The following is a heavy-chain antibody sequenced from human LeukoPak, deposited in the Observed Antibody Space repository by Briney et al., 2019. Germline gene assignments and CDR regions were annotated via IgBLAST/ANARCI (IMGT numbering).Heavy chain of an antibody. Sequence: PSETLSLTCSVSGGSISTSSYYWGWIRQPPGKGLEWIGAIYYSGNDFYNPSLESRVTISVDTSKNQFSLKLSSVTAADTAVYYCARGGPLYSPWGQGTLVTVSS. CDR1: GGSISTSSYY. J-gene: IGHJ5*02. D-gene: IGHD2-8*01. CDR2: IYYSGND. V-gene: IGHV4-39*07. CDR3: ARGGPLYSP.